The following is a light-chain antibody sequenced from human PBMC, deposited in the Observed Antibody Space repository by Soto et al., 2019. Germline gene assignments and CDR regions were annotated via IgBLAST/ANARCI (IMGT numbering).Light chain of an antibody. CDR3: QQCTTDPVT. J-gene: IGKJ1*01. Sequence: DIQMTQSPSTLSASVGDRVTITCRASRSVGNRLAWYQQKPGKAPKVLIFDGSTLRSGVPSRFSGSESGTEFSLTISSLQPDDFATYYCQQCTTDPVTFGQGTKVEVK. CDR1: RSVGNR. V-gene: IGKV1-5*01. CDR2: DGS.